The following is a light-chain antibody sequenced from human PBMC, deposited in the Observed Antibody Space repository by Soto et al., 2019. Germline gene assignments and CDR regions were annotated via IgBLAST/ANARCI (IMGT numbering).Light chain of an antibody. CDR1: SSDVGGYGY. J-gene: IGLJ2*01. V-gene: IGLV2-8*01. CDR2: EVT. Sequence: QSALTQPPSASGSPGQSVTISCTGTSSDVGGYGYVSWYQQHPGKAPKLMIFEVTKRASGVPNRFSGSKSGNTASLTGSGLQAEDEADYYCSSYAGINTDVVFGGGTKLTVL. CDR3: SSYAGINTDVV.